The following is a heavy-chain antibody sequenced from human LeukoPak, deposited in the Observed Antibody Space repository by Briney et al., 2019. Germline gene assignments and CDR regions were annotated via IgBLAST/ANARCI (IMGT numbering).Heavy chain of an antibody. CDR3: AKGASEVVTAINYYYYYYMDV. CDR2: ISGSGGST. V-gene: IGHV3-23*01. J-gene: IGHJ6*03. D-gene: IGHD2-21*02. CDR1: GFTFSSYS. Sequence: GGSLRLSCAASGFTFSSYSMNWVRQAPGKGLEWVSAISGSGGSTYYADSVKGRFTISRDNSKNTLYLQMNSLRAEDTAVYYCAKGASEVVTAINYYYYYYMDVWGKGTTVTVSS.